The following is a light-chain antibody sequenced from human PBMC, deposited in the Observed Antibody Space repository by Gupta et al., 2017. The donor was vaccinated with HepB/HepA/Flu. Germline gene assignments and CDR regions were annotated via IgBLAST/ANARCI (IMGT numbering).Light chain of an antibody. V-gene: IGKV1-33*01. Sequence: DIELTQSPSTLSAFIGDRVTITCQANQDVNNYLNWYQQKPATAPKLLIFDGSHFATGVPSRFSGSGSELLCSFTIVSLQPEAVATYYCHEEYSVPMTFGSGTKVEIK. CDR2: DGS. CDR1: QDVNNY. CDR3: HEEYSVPMT. J-gene: IGKJ4*01.